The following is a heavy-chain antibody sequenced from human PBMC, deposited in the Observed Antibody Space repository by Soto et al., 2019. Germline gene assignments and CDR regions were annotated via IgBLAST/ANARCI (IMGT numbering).Heavy chain of an antibody. CDR2: ISNGGITI. V-gene: IGHV3-11*01. CDR1: GFTFSDYY. D-gene: IGHD7-27*01. J-gene: IGHJ4*02. CDR3: ARAHLALSITGAYDY. Sequence: PGGSLRLSCEASGFTFSDYYMSWIRQAPGKGLEWVSYISNGGITIYYADSVKGRFTISRDNARNSVFLQMNTLRAEDTAVYYCARAHLALSITGAYDYWGQGTLVTVSS.